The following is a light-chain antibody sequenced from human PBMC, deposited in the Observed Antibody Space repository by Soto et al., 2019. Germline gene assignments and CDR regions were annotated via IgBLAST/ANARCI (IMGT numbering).Light chain of an antibody. CDR3: QQYNNWTGT. V-gene: IGKV3-15*01. Sequence: EIVMTQSPSTLSVSPGERATLSCRASQSVSSNLAWYQQKPGQAPRLLIYGASTRATGIPARFSGSGSGTEITLTISSLQSEDFAVYYCQQYNNWTGTFGQGTKV. CDR2: GAS. CDR1: QSVSSN. J-gene: IGKJ1*01.